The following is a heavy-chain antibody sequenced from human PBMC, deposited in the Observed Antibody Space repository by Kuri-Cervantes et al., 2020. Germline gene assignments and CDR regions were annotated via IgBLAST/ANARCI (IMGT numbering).Heavy chain of an antibody. D-gene: IGHD6-19*01. J-gene: IGHJ5*02. V-gene: IGHV3-30-3*01. Sequence: GESLKISCAASGFTFSNAWMSWVRQAPGKGLEWVAVISYDGSNKFYSDSVKGRFTISRDNSRNTLYLQMNSLRAEDTAVYYCARRDSSGGAYVFDPWGQGTLVTVSS. CDR1: GFTFSNAW. CDR3: ARRDSSGGAYVFDP. CDR2: ISYDGSNK.